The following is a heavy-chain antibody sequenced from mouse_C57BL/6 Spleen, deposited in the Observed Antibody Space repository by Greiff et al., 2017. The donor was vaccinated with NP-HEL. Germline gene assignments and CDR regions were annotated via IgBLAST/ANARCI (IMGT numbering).Heavy chain of an antibody. D-gene: IGHD2-3*01. CDR2: IDPNSGGT. CDR3: ARGNDGYYEYFDV. CDR1: GYTFTSYW. Sequence: QVQLQQPGAELVKPGASVKLSCKASGYTFTSYWMHWVKQRPGRGLEWIGRIDPNSGGTKYNEKFKSKATLTVDKPSSPAYMQLSSLTSEDSAVYYCARGNDGYYEYFDVWGTGTAVTVAS. V-gene: IGHV1-72*01. J-gene: IGHJ1*03.